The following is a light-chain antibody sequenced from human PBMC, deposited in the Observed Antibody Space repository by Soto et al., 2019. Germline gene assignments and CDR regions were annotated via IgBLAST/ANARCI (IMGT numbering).Light chain of an antibody. CDR2: GNT. CDR1: SSNIGAGYE. J-gene: IGLJ1*01. CDR3: QSYDSSLSGYV. V-gene: IGLV1-40*01. Sequence: QSVLTQPPSVSGAPGPRVTISCTGSSSNIGAGYEVHWYQQLPGTAPKLLIYGNTNRPSGVPDRFSGSKSGTSASLAITGLQAEDEADYYCQSYDSSLSGYVFGTGTKVT.